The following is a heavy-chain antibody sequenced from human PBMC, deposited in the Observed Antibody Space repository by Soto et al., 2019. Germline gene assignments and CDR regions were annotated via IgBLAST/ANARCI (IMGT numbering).Heavy chain of an antibody. CDR1: GGTFSSYA. V-gene: IGHV1-69*01. Sequence: QVQLVQSGAEVKKPGSSVKVSCKASGGTFSSYAISWVRQAPGQGLEWMGGIIPIFGTANYAQKFQGRVTITADESTSKAYMELSSLRSEDKAVYYCASAPYYDFWSGYGYYYYYGMDVWGQGTTVTVSS. D-gene: IGHD3-3*01. J-gene: IGHJ6*02. CDR2: IIPIFGTA. CDR3: ASAPYYDFWSGYGYYYYYGMDV.